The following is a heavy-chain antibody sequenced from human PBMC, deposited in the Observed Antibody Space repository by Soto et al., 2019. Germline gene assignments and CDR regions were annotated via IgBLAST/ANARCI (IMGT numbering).Heavy chain of an antibody. V-gene: IGHV1-18*01. D-gene: IGHD6-13*01. CDR3: ARDIAAAYLDY. Sequence: ASVKVCCKASGYTFTCYGISWVRQAPGQGLEWMGWISAYNGNTNYAQKLQGRVTMATDTSTSTAYMELRSLRSDDTAVYYCARDIAAAYLDYWGQGTLVTVSS. CDR2: ISAYNGNT. CDR1: GYTFTCYG. J-gene: IGHJ4*02.